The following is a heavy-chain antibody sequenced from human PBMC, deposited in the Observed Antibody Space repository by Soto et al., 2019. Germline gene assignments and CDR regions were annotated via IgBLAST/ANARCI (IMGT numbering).Heavy chain of an antibody. Sequence: EVQLVESGGGLVQPGGTLRLSCATSGFIVSDCAMNWVRQAPGKGLEWVSYISSSSSVIDYADYVKGRFTVSRDNARNSLYLQMNSLRAEDTAVYYCARDLSWGSNWYYYMDVWGKGTTVTVSS. CDR3: ARDLSWGSNWYYYMDV. CDR2: ISSSSSVI. J-gene: IGHJ6*03. CDR1: GFIVSDCA. V-gene: IGHV3-48*01. D-gene: IGHD7-27*01.